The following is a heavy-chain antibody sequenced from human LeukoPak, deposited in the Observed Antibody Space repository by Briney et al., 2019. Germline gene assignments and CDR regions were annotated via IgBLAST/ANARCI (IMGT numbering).Heavy chain of an antibody. D-gene: IGHD3-10*01. Sequence: ASVKVSFKVSGYTLTELSMHWVRQAPGKGLEWMGGFDPEDGETIYAQKFQGRVTMTEDTSTDTAYMELSSLRSEDTAVYYCATDAHYGSGNYYPDYWGQGTLVTVSS. CDR2: FDPEDGET. CDR1: GYTLTELS. CDR3: ATDAHYGSGNYYPDY. V-gene: IGHV1-24*01. J-gene: IGHJ4*02.